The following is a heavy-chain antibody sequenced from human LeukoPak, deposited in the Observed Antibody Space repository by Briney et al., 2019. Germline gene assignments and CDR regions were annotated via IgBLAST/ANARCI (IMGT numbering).Heavy chain of an antibody. CDR3: ARSRTFYYFDF. Sequence: PSETLSLTCTVSGGSIGSGGYYWSWIRQHPGKGLEWIGYISFSGTTYFNPSLKSPVSISVDTSKNQFSLKLSSVTAADTAVLYCARSRTFYYFDFWGQGALVTVST. CDR1: GGSIGSGGYY. CDR2: ISFSGTT. V-gene: IGHV4-31*01. D-gene: IGHD2/OR15-2a*01. J-gene: IGHJ4*02.